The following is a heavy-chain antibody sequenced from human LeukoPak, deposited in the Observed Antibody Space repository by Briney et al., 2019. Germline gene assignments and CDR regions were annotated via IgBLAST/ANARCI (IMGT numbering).Heavy chain of an antibody. CDR2: ISYDGSNK. CDR1: GFTFSSYG. J-gene: IGHJ6*02. V-gene: IGHV3-30*03. CDR3: NGMDV. Sequence: GRSLRLSCAASGFTFSSYGMHWVRQAPGKGLEWVAVISYDGSNKYYADSVKGRFTTSRDNSKNTLYLQMNSLRAEDTAVYYCNGMDVWGQGTTVTVSS.